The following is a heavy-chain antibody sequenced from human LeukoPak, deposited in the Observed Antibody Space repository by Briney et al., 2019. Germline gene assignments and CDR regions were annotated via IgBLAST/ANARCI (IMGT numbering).Heavy chain of an antibody. D-gene: IGHD6-19*01. V-gene: IGHV4-34*01. CDR2: INHSRST. CDR1: GGSFSGYY. Sequence: SETLSLTCAVYGGSFSGYYWSWIRQPPGKGLEWIGEINHSRSTNYNPSLKSRVTISVDTSKNQFSLKLSSVTAADTAVYYCARHIAVAGTSYFDYWGQGTLVTVSS. J-gene: IGHJ4*02. CDR3: ARHIAVAGTSYFDY.